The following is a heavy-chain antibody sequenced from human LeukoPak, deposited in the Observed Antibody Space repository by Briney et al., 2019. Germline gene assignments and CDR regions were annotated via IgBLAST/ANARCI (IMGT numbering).Heavy chain of an antibody. CDR3: ASPGCYASGSYCHYFDY. J-gene: IGHJ4*02. D-gene: IGHD3-10*01. Sequence: SETLSLTCTVSGGSISRSSFYWGWIRQPPGKGLEWIGSIYYSGSTYYNPSLKSRVIISVDTSKNQFSLKLSSVTAADTAVYYCASPGCYASGSYCHYFDYWGRGTLVTVSS. V-gene: IGHV4-39*01. CDR2: IYYSGST. CDR1: GGSISRSSFY.